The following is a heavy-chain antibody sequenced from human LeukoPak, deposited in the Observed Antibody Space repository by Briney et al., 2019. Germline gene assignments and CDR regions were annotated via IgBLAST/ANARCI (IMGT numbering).Heavy chain of an antibody. CDR2: IYTSGST. CDR3: ARGPPPDFDC. V-gene: IGHV4-39*07. Sequence: TSETLSLTCTVSGGSISSSSYYWGWIRQPPGKGLEWVGRIYTSGSTDYNPSLKSRVTMSVDTSKNQFSLNLKSVTAADTAIYCARGPPPDFDCWGQGTLVTVSS. J-gene: IGHJ4*02. CDR1: GGSISSSSYY.